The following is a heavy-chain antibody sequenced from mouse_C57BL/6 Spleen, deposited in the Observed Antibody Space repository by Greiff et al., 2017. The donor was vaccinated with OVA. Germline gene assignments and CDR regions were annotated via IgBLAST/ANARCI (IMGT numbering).Heavy chain of an antibody. CDR3: ARTYGNYSFAY. CDR2: IDPSDSYT. Sequence: QVQLQQPGAELVKPGASVKLSCKASGYTFTSYWMQWVKQRPGQGLEWIGEIDPSDSYTNYNQKFKGKATLTVDTSSSTAYMQLSSLTSEDSAVYYCARTYGNYSFAYWGQGTLVTVSA. CDR1: GYTFTSYW. D-gene: IGHD2-1*01. J-gene: IGHJ3*01. V-gene: IGHV1-50*01.